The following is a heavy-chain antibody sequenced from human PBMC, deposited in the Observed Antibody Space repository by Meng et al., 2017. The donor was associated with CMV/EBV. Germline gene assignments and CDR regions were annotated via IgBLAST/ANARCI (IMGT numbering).Heavy chain of an antibody. Sequence: ASVKVSCKASGYTFTGYYMHWVRQAPGQGLEWMGWINPNSGGTNYAQKFQGRVTMTRDTSISTAYMELSRLRSDDTAVYYCAKDVGGERWIAVAGTFGYWGQGTLVTVSS. J-gene: IGHJ4*02. CDR1: GYTFTGYY. D-gene: IGHD6-19*01. V-gene: IGHV1-2*02. CDR3: AKDVGGERWIAVAGTFGY. CDR2: INPNSGGT.